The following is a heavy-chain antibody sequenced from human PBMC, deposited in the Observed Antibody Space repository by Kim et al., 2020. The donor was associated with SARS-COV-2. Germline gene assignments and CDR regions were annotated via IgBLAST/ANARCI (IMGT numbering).Heavy chain of an antibody. CDR3: ARSRSYCTSWFFDF. Sequence: AEPGRDPFTISRDNSKNTVYLQMNSLRTEDTAVYYCARSRSYCTSWFFDFWGQGTLVTVSS. J-gene: IGHJ4*02. D-gene: IGHD6-13*01. V-gene: IGHV3-30*01.